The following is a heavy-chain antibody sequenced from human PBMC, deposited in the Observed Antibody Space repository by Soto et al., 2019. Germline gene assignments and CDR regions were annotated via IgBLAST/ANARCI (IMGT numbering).Heavy chain of an antibody. CDR2: IWYDGSNK. V-gene: IGHV3-33*01. CDR1: GFTFSSYG. CDR3: ARDGYCSGGSCYSVPVFDY. D-gene: IGHD2-15*01. J-gene: IGHJ4*02. Sequence: PGGSLRLSCAASGFTFSSYGMHWVRQAPGKGLEWVAVIWYDGSNKYYADSVKGRFTISRDNSKNTLYLQMNSLRAEDTAVYYCARDGYCSGGSCYSVPVFDYWGKGTLVTVSS.